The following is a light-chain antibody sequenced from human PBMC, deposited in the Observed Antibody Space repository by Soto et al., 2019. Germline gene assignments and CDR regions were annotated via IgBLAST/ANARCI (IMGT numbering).Light chain of an antibody. CDR3: QQRSAWPFT. J-gene: IGKJ3*01. Sequence: EIVLTQSPATLSLSPGERATLSCRASQSVAYFLAWYQQKPGQPPSLLIYDISNRAAGIPARFSGSGSGTDFTLTISSLEPEDFAVYYCQQRSAWPFTFGPGTKVDIK. CDR1: QSVAYF. V-gene: IGKV3-11*01. CDR2: DIS.